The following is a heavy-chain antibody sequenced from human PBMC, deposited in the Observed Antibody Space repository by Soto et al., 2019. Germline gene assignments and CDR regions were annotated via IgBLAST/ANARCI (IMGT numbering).Heavy chain of an antibody. CDR2: IYYSGSA. CDR3: ARLCLPGLDCPNFDY. CDR1: GGSVSSGSYY. Sequence: SETLSLTCSVSGGSVSSGSYYWSWLRQPPGKGLEWIGYIYYSGSANYNPSLKSRVTISVDTSKNQFSLKLSSVTAADTAVYYCARLCLPGLDCPNFDYWGQGTLVT. D-gene: IGHD2-21*02. J-gene: IGHJ4*02. V-gene: IGHV4-61*01.